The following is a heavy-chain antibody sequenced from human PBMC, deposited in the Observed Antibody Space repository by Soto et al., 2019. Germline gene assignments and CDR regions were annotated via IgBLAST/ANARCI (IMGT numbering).Heavy chain of an antibody. CDR1: GGTYSSYA. Sequence: GASVKVSCKASGGTYSSYAISWVRQAPGQGLEWMGGIIPIFGTANYAQKFQGRVTITADESTSTAYMELSSLRSEDTAVYYCARYRDFGVVIIHYWGQGTLVTVSS. V-gene: IGHV1-69*13. D-gene: IGHD3-3*01. J-gene: IGHJ4*02. CDR2: IIPIFGTA. CDR3: ARYRDFGVVIIHY.